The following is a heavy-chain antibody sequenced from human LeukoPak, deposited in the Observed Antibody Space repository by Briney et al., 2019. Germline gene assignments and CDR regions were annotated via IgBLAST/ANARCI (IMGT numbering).Heavy chain of an antibody. Sequence: ASVKVSCKASGYTFTSNYIHWVRQAPGQGLEWMGMNYPRDGSTSYAQKFQGRVTVTRDTSTSTVHMELSGLRSEDTAVYYCARDQEGFDYWGQGTLVTVSS. J-gene: IGHJ4*02. V-gene: IGHV1-46*01. CDR2: NYPRDGST. CDR1: GYTFTSNY. CDR3: ARDQEGFDY.